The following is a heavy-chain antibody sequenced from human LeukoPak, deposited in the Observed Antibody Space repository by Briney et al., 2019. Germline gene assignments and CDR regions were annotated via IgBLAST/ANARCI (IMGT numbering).Heavy chain of an antibody. Sequence: ASVKVSCKASGYTFTSNYIHWVRQAPGQGLEWMGMNYPRDGSTSYAQKFQGRVTVTRDTSTSTVHMELSGLRSEDTAVYYCARDQEGFDYWGQGTLVTVSS. J-gene: IGHJ4*02. V-gene: IGHV1-46*01. CDR2: NYPRDGST. CDR1: GYTFTSNY. CDR3: ARDQEGFDY.